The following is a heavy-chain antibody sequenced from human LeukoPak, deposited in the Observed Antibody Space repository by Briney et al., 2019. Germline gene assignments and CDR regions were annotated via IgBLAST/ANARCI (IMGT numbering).Heavy chain of an antibody. Sequence: ASVKVSCKASGYTFTSNYIHWVRQAPGQGLEWMGMNYPRDGSTSYAQKFQGRVTVTRDTSTSTVHMELSGLRSEDTAVYYCARDQEGFDYWGQGTLVTVSS. J-gene: IGHJ4*02. V-gene: IGHV1-46*01. CDR2: NYPRDGST. CDR1: GYTFTSNY. CDR3: ARDQEGFDY.